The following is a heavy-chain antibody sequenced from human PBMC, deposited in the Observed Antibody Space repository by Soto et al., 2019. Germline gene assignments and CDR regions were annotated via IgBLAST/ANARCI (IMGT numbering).Heavy chain of an antibody. J-gene: IGHJ6*02. CDR2: ISGSGGST. Sequence: PGGSLRLSCAASGFTFSSYAMSWVRQAQGKGLEWVSAISGSGGSTYYADFVKGRFTISRDNSKNTLYLQMNSLRAEDTAVYYCAKGPYEDSSGYYYSTYYYYGMDVWGQGTTVTVSS. V-gene: IGHV3-23*01. D-gene: IGHD3-22*01. CDR3: AKGPYEDSSGYYYSTYYYYGMDV. CDR1: GFTFSSYA.